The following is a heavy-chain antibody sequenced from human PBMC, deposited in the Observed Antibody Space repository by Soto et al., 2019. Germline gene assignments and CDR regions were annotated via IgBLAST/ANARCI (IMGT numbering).Heavy chain of an antibody. CDR1: GGSFSGYY. Sequence: QVQLQQWGAGLLKPSETLSLTCAVYGGSFSGYYWSWIRQTPGKGLEWIGEINDSGNNNNNPYRSSRAISLVDTPMNHVFLKLRLVTAADTAVYYCARGLLLWFGELSRRGGYYYYLDVWGKGTTVTVSS. CDR2: INDSGNN. D-gene: IGHD3-10*01. V-gene: IGHV4-34*04. CDR3: ARGLLLWFGELSRRGGYYYYLDV. J-gene: IGHJ6*03.